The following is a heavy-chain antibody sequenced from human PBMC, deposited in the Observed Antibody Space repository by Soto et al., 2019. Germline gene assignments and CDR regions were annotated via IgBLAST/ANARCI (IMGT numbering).Heavy chain of an antibody. Sequence: SETLSLTCAVYGGSFSDYYWSWIRQPPGRGLEWIGEIGPGGSTIFNPSLEGRVTISEDSSNNQFSLKLNSVTAADTAVYYCARPGGYYFDYWGQGAPVTVSS. V-gene: IGHV4-34*01. J-gene: IGHJ4*02. CDR1: GGSFSDYY. CDR2: IGPGGST. D-gene: IGHD3-16*01. CDR3: ARPGGYYFDY.